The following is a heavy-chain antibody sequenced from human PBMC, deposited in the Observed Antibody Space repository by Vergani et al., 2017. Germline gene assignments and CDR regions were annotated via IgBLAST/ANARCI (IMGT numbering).Heavy chain of an antibody. CDR2: IYSGGSST. D-gene: IGHD3-3*01. CDR3: AKAQEGVVEWHGHYYVDY. J-gene: IGHJ4*02. CDR1: GFTFSSYA. V-gene: IGHV3-23*03. Sequence: EVQLLESGGGFVQPGGSLRLSCAASGFTFSSYAMSWVRQAPGKGLEWVSVIYSGGSSTYYADSVKGRFTISRDNSKNTLYLQMNSLRAEDTAVYYCAKAQEGVVEWHGHYYVDYWGQGTLVTVSS.